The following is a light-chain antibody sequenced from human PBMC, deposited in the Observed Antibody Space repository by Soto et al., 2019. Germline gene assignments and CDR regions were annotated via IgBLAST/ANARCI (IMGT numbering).Light chain of an antibody. V-gene: IGKV3-15*01. CDR2: GAS. CDR3: QQYNNWPSLT. CDR1: QSVSSN. Sequence: EIVMTQSPATLSVSPGERATPSCRASQSVSSNLAWYQQKPGQAPRLLIYGASTRATRIPVRFSGSGSGTEFTLTITSLQSEDVAVYYCQQYNNWPSLTFGGGTKVDI. J-gene: IGKJ4*01.